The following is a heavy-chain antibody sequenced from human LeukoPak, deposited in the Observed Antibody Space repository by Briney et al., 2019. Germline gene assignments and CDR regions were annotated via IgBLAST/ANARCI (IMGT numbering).Heavy chain of an antibody. CDR1: GFPFSTYG. V-gene: IGHV3-30*02. Sequence: GGYLRLSCAASGFPFSTYGMFWVRPAPGKGLEWLAYIRCDGSNTKYSEPVKRRLTIYRDNSKNTLDPQMNSRRAEDTAVYYCAKPGTGSNYYMDVRGKGTTVTVSS. J-gene: IGHJ6*03. CDR2: IRCDGSNT. CDR3: AKPGTGSNYYMDV. D-gene: IGHD1-1*01.